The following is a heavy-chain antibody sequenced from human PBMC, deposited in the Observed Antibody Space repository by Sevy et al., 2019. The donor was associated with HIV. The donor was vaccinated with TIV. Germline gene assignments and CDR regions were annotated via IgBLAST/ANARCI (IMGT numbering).Heavy chain of an antibody. CDR2: FYYRGRT. J-gene: IGHJ4*02. CDR1: GDSISGYY. D-gene: IGHD6-6*01. CDR3: ANGISARLDY. V-gene: IGHV4-59*01. Sequence: SETLSLTCTVSGDSISGYYWSWIRQPPGKGLEWIGYFYYRGRTNYSPSLKSRATISVDTSKNQISLTLTSVTAADTAIYYCANGISARLDYWGQGTLVTVSS.